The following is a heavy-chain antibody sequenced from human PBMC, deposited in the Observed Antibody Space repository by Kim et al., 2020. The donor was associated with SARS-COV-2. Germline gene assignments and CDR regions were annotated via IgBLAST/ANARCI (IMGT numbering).Heavy chain of an antibody. CDR2: T. D-gene: IGHD1-26*01. V-gene: IGHV4-31*02. Sequence: TYYTPALKSRVTISVATSKNQFSLKLSSVTAADTAVYYCARGISGSYVDYWGQGTLVTVSS. J-gene: IGHJ4*02. CDR3: ARGISGSYVDY.